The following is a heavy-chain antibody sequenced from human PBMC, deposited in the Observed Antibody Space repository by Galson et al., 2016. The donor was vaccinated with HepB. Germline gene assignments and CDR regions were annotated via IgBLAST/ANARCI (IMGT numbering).Heavy chain of an antibody. CDR2: INPRTGAT. V-gene: IGHV1-46*01. CDR3: ARDHSFADSAWWFDP. Sequence: SVKVSCKASGYTFTGHWMHWVRQAPGQGLEWMGIINPRTGATGYAQNFQGRITLTSDTPANTVYMEMSSLRSEDTAVYYCARDHSFADSAWWFDPWGQGTLLIVSS. D-gene: IGHD3-3*01. CDR1: GYTFTGHW. J-gene: IGHJ5*02.